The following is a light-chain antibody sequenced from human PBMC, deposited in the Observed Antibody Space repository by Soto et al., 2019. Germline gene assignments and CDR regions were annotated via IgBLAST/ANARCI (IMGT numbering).Light chain of an antibody. V-gene: IGKV3-11*01. Sequence: EIVLTQSPATLSLSPGERATLSCRASQSVSSYLAWYQQKPGQAPGLLIYDASNRATGIPARFSGSGSGTDFTLTISSLEPEDFAVYYCRQRSNWPRWTFGQGTKVEIK. CDR3: RQRSNWPRWT. J-gene: IGKJ1*01. CDR2: DAS. CDR1: QSVSSY.